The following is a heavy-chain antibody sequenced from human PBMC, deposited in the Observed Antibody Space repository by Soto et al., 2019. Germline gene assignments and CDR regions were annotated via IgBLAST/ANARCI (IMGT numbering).Heavy chain of an antibody. D-gene: IGHD3-10*01. CDR3: TRRNRLSYTSDY. V-gene: IGHV3-74*01. CDR2: INTDGRGT. CDR1: GFTLNNYW. Sequence: PGGSLRLSCAAAGFTLNNYWMQWVRQAPGKGLVWVSRINTDGRGTTYADSVRGRFTISRDNAKNTLYLQMNSLRAEDTAVYYCTRRNRLSYTSDYWGQGTLVTVSS. J-gene: IGHJ4*02.